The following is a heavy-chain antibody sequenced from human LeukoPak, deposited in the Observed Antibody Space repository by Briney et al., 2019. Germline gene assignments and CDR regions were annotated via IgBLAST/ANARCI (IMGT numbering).Heavy chain of an antibody. Sequence: GGSLRVSCAASGFTFSSYSMNWVRQAPGKGLEWVSAISGSGGSTYYADSVKGRFTISRDNSKNTLYLQMNSLRAGDTAVYYCAKPAKTDYADYWGQGTLVTVSS. D-gene: IGHD1-14*01. CDR3: AKPAKTDYADY. CDR1: GFTFSSYS. CDR2: ISGSGGST. V-gene: IGHV3-23*01. J-gene: IGHJ4*02.